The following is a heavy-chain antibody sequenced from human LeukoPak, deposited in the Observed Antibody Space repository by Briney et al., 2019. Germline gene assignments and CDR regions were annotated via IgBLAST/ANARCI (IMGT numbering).Heavy chain of an antibody. D-gene: IGHD1-26*01. Sequence: PSETLSLTCTVSGGSISSYYWSWIRQPPGKGLEWIGYIYYSGSTNYNPSLKSRVTISVDTSKNQFSLKLSSVTAADTAVYYCARTYSGSYDYWGQGTLVTVSS. J-gene: IGHJ4*02. V-gene: IGHV4-59*01. CDR1: GGSISSYY. CDR2: IYYSGST. CDR3: ARTYSGSYDY.